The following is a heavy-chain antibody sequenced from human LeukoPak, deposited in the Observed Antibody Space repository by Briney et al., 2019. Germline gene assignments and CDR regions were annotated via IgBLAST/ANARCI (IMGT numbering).Heavy chain of an antibody. D-gene: IGHD2-8*02. Sequence: GGSLRLSCAASGFTFSSYWMHWVRQAPGKGLVWVSRINSDGSSTIYADSVKGRFTISRDNAKNTLYLQMNSLRAEDTAVYYCARVEGGVHFDYWGQGTLVTVSS. J-gene: IGHJ4*02. CDR2: INSDGSST. CDR1: GFTFSSYW. V-gene: IGHV3-74*01. CDR3: ARVEGGVHFDY.